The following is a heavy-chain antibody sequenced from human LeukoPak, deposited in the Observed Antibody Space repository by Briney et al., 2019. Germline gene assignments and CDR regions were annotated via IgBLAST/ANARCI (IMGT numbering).Heavy chain of an antibody. D-gene: IGHD2-15*01. CDR1: GGSISSYY. V-gene: IGHV4-59*01. J-gene: IGHJ6*03. Sequence: SETLSLTCTVSGGSISSYYWSWIRQPPGKGLEWIGYIYYSGSTNYNPSLKNRVTISVDTSKNQFSLKLSSVTAADTAVYYCARGCSGGSCYPSSRYYYYYMDVWGKGTTVTVSS. CDR3: ARGCSGGSCYPSSRYYYYYMDV. CDR2: IYYSGST.